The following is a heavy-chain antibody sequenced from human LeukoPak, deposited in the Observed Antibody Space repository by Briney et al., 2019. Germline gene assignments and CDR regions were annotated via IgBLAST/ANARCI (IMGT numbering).Heavy chain of an antibody. CDR3: ATQPSGDVVPIYTGYWYFDL. Sequence: KPSETLSLTCNVSGGSIRGYYWSWIRQPPGKGLEWLGYFYSSGCTNYNPSLKSRVTMSVDKSKNQISLKLSSVTAADTAVYYCATQPSGDVVPIYTGYWYFDLWGRGTLVTVSS. J-gene: IGHJ2*01. D-gene: IGHD5-12*01. CDR1: GGSIRGYY. CDR2: FYSSGCT. V-gene: IGHV4-59*12.